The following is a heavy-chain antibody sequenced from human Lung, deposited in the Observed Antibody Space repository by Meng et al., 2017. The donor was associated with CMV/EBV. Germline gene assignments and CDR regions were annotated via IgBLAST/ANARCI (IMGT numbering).Heavy chain of an antibody. CDR2: ISGSNGNI. Sequence: GESLKISFAASGFPFRTNSMNWVPQAPGKGLEWVSYISGSNGNIYYADSVKGRFTISRDNTKKSLFLQMNCLSVEDTAVYYCARGPTDYDALDVWGQGTTVTVSS. CDR1: GFPFRTNS. D-gene: IGHD4-17*01. J-gene: IGHJ6*02. V-gene: IGHV3-48*04. CDR3: ARGPTDYDALDV.